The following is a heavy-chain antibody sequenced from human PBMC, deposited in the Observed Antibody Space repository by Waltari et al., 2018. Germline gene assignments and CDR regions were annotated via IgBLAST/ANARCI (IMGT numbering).Heavy chain of an antibody. CDR3: AQAPDRGSSGAFDI. CDR2: IGYDGSNK. J-gene: IGHJ3*02. D-gene: IGHD1-26*01. Sequence: QVQLVESGGGVVQPGRSLRLSCAASGFTFSSYGMHWVRQAPGKGLEWVAVIGYDGSNKYYADSVKGRFTISRDNSKNKLYLQMNRQRAEDTAVYYCAQAPDRGSSGAFDIWGQGTMVTVSS. CDR1: GFTFSSYG. V-gene: IGHV3-33*06.